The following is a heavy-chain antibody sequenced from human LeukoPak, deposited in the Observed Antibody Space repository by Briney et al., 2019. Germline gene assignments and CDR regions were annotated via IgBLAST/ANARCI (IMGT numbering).Heavy chain of an antibody. J-gene: IGHJ6*02. V-gene: IGHV3-74*01. CDR1: EFIFSTYW. CDR3: ARDRFFGMDV. Sequence: GGSLRLSCAASEFIFSTYWMNWVRQAPGKGLVWVSRINSDGGSTTYADSVKGRFTISRDNAKNMLYLQMNSLRAEDTAVYYCARDRFFGMDVWGQGTTVTVSS. CDR2: INSDGGST.